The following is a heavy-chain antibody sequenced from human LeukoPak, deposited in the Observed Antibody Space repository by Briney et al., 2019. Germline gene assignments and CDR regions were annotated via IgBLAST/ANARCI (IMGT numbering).Heavy chain of an antibody. Sequence: VRXAXXKGLEWVANINRDGSERYYVDSVKGRFTISRDDAKNSLYLQMNSLRAEDSAVYYCARDLDYWGQGTLVTVSS. CDR2: INRDGSER. V-gene: IGHV3-7*03. CDR3: ARDLDY. J-gene: IGHJ4*02.